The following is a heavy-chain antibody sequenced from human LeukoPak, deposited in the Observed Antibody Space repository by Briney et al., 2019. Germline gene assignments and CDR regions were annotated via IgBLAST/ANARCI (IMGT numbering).Heavy chain of an antibody. J-gene: IGHJ4*02. V-gene: IGHV4-38-2*02. Sequence: SETLSLTCTVSGYSISSGYYWGWIRQPPGKGLEWIGSIYHSGSTYYNPSLKSRVTISVDTSKNQFSLKLNTVTAADTAVYYCAREGYYDSSGYYGTFDYWGQGTLVTVSA. CDR2: IYHSGST. D-gene: IGHD3-22*01. CDR1: GYSISSGYY. CDR3: AREGYYDSSGYYGTFDY.